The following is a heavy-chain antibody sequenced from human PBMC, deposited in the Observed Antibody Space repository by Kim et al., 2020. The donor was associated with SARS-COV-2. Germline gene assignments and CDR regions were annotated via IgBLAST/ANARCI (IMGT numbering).Heavy chain of an antibody. Sequence: SETLSLTCTVSGGSISSSSYYWGWIRQPPGKGLEWIGSIYYSGSTYYNPSLKSRVTISVDTSKNQFSLKLSPVTAADTAVYYGARTATKVNNGRLFDYWGQGTPVTVSS. CDR3: ARTATKVNNGRLFDY. CDR1: GGSISSSSYY. CDR2: IYYSGST. V-gene: IGHV4-39*01. D-gene: IGHD4-17*01. J-gene: IGHJ4*02.